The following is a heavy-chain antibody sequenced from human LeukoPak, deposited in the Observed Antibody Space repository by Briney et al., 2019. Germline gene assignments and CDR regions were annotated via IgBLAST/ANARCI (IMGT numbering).Heavy chain of an antibody. CDR3: ARRNVLTEGEAFDI. J-gene: IGHJ3*02. CDR1: GGSISNYY. CDR2: VYNSGNT. V-gene: IGHV4-59*08. D-gene: IGHD3-16*01. Sequence: SETLSLTCAVSGGSISNYYWTWIRQPPGTGLEWIGYVYNSGNTNYNPSLRSRVTISIDASKNQFSLKLNSVTAADTAVYYCARRNVLTEGEAFDIWGQGTLVTVSS.